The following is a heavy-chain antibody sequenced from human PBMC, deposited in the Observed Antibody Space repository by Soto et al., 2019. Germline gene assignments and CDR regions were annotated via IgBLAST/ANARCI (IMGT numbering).Heavy chain of an antibody. Sequence: PGGSLRLSCAASGFTFSSYDMHWVRQATGKGLEWVSAIGTAGDTYYPGSVKGRFTISRENAKNSLYLQMNSLRAEDTAVYYCARASVAGSCDYWGQGTLVTVSS. CDR2: IGTAGDT. D-gene: IGHD6-19*01. CDR3: ARASVAGSCDY. V-gene: IGHV3-13*01. J-gene: IGHJ4*02. CDR1: GFTFSSYD.